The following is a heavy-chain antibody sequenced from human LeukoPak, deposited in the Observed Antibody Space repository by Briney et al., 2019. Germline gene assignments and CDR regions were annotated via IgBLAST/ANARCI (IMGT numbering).Heavy chain of an antibody. CDR2: INKSVIT. D-gene: IGHD5-18*01. CDR3: ARASPFRSSYGFGYYFDY. CDR1: GGSFSGYY. V-gene: IGHV4-34*01. Sequence: KTSETLSLTCAVYGGSFSGYYWSWVRQPPGKGLEWIGEINKSVITNYNPSLKSRVSISVDTSTNQFSLKLSSATAANTAVYYCARASPFRSSYGFGYYFDYWGQGTLVTVSS. J-gene: IGHJ4*02.